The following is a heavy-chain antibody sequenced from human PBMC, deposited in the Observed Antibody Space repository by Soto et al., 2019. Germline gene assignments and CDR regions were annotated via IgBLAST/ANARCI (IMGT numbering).Heavy chain of an antibody. J-gene: IGHJ6*02. CDR2: IYPGDSDT. V-gene: IGHV5-51*01. D-gene: IGHD2-2*01. Sequence: GESLKISCKGSGYSFTSYWIGWVRQMPGKGLEWMGIIYPGDSDTRYSPSFQGQVTISADKSISTAYLKWSSLKASDTAMYYCARHNPFYCSSTSCYAGEYYYYGMDVWGQGTTVTVSS. CDR1: GYSFTSYW. CDR3: ARHNPFYCSSTSCYAGEYYYYGMDV.